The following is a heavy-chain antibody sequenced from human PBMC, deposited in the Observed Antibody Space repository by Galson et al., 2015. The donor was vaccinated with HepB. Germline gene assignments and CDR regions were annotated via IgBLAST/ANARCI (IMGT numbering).Heavy chain of an antibody. Sequence: SLRLSCAASGFTFSSYSMNWVRQAPGKGLEWVSSISSSSSYIYYADSVKGRFTISRDNSKNTVDLHMNSLRAEDTAVYYCAKEARGYYYALEGFFFDYWGRGVLVTVSS. CDR1: GFTFSSYS. CDR2: ISSSSSYI. J-gene: IGHJ4*02. D-gene: IGHD5-18*01. V-gene: IGHV3-21*04. CDR3: AKEARGYYYALEGFFFDY.